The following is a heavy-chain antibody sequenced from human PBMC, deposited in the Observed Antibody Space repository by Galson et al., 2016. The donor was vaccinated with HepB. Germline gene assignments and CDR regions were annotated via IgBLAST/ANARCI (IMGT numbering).Heavy chain of an antibody. Sequence: SLRLSCAASGFTFNYYGMIWVRQAPGKGLEWVSFINSHNSNIYYADSVNGRFTISRDNAYNSLYLQMNSLRVEDTAVYYCVRGAGGYAPHFDYWGQGTLVTVSS. V-gene: IGHV3-21*01. CDR3: VRGAGGYAPHFDY. J-gene: IGHJ4*02. CDR1: GFTFNYYG. CDR2: INSHNSNI. D-gene: IGHD5-12*01.